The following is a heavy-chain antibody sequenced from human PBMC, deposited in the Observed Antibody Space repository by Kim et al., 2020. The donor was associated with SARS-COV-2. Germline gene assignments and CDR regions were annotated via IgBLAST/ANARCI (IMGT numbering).Heavy chain of an antibody. D-gene: IGHD6-6*01. J-gene: IGHJ5*02. CDR3: ARDPRYSSSSGDNWFDP. V-gene: IGHV3-21*01. Sequence: VKGRFTISRDNANNSRYLQMNSLRAEDTAVYYCARDPRYSSSSGDNWFDPWGQGTLVTVSS.